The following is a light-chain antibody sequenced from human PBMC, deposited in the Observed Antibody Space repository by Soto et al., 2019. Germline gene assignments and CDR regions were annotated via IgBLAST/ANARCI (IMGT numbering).Light chain of an antibody. CDR2: MNN. CDR1: SSNIGSNF. V-gene: IGLV1-47*01. Sequence: QSVLTQPPSASGTPGQRVTISCSGSSSNIGSNFVYWYQRLPGTAPKLLIYMNNQRPSGVPDRFSGSKSGTSASLAISGLRSEDEADYYCAAWDNSLSGLVFGGGTKLTVL. CDR3: AAWDNSLSGLV. J-gene: IGLJ2*01.